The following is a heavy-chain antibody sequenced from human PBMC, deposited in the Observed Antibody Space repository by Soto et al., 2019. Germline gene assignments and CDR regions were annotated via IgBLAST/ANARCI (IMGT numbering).Heavy chain of an antibody. CDR2: ITYSGRT. D-gene: IGHD3-10*01. J-gene: IGHJ4*02. Sequence: QVQLQESGPGLVRPSETLSLTCSVSADSLSNVQWAWIRQPPGKGLEWIGYITYSGRTNYNPSLKSRVSMSLDMSTNLLSLNLRSVTAADTATYHCARLRGLGEISPYFDYWGQGTLVTVSS. V-gene: IGHV4-59*08. CDR1: ADSLSNVQ. CDR3: ARLRGLGEISPYFDY.